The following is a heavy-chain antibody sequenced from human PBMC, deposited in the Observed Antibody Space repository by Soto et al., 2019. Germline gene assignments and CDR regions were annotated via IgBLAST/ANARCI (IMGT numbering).Heavy chain of an antibody. CDR1: GGSISSSNW. J-gene: IGHJ4*02. CDR3: ARGLIMVRGRWGPSDY. CDR2: IYHSGST. V-gene: IGHV4-4*02. D-gene: IGHD3-10*01. Sequence: SETLSLTCAVSGGSISSSNWWSWVRQPPGKGLEWIGEIYHSGSTNYNPSLKSRVTISVDKSKNQFSLKLSSVTAADTAVYYCARGLIMVRGRWGPSDYWGQGTPVTVSS.